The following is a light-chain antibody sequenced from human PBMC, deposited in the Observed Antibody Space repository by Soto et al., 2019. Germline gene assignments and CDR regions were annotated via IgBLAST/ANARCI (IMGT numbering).Light chain of an antibody. CDR3: TSFNSSTPYV. CDR2: DVT. Sequence: QSVLTQPASVSGSPGESITISCTGTSSDVGVYKYVSWYQQHPGKAPKLMIYDVTNRPSGVSNRFSGSKSGNTASLTISGLQAGDEADSSCTSFNSSTPYVSGPGTRVTIL. CDR1: SSDVGVYKY. J-gene: IGLJ1*01. V-gene: IGLV2-14*01.